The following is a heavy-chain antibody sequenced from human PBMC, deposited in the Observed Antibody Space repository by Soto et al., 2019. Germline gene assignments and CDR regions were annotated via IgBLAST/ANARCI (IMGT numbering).Heavy chain of an antibody. CDR1: GDSFNDYY. J-gene: IGHJ6*03. V-gene: IGHV1-2*04. Sequence: QVQLVQSGAEVRKPGASVTVSCRSSGDSFNDYYIHWVRQAPGQGFEWMGWINPNGGVTKYAQKFQGLVSMTRDTSIRTVHMQLSRLRSDDTAVYYCARESGGATATLDYYYFYMDVWGTGTTVTVSS. CDR3: ARESGGATATLDYYYFYMDV. CDR2: INPNGGVT. D-gene: IGHD5-12*01.